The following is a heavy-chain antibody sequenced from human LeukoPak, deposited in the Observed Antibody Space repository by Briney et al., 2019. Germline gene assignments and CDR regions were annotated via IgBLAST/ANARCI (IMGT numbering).Heavy chain of an antibody. CDR2: INPNSGGT. J-gene: IGHJ4*02. V-gene: IGHV1-2*02. Sequence: ASVKVSCKASGYTFIGNYMHCVRQPPGQGLEWMGWINPNSGGTNYAQKFQGRVTMTRDTSISTAHMELSRLTSDDTAVYYCARASNQYNYDLTFFDYWGQGTLVTVSS. CDR1: GYTFIGNY. D-gene: IGHD5-18*01. CDR3: ARASNQYNYDLTFFDY.